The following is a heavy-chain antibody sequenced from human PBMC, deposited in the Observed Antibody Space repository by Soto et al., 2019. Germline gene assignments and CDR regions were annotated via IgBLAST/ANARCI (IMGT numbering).Heavy chain of an antibody. Sequence: QVQLVQSGAEVKKPESSVKVSCKAPGGTFSTYAISWVRQAPGQGLEWMGGIIPMFGTANYAQRFQDRVTITAYESTNSGYMELSSLRSEDTAVYFCASGIQRWLRRINNGYSGWGQGTLVTVSS. D-gene: IGHD5-12*01. CDR2: IIPMFGTA. CDR3: ASGIQRWLRRINNGYSG. V-gene: IGHV1-69*12. J-gene: IGHJ4*02. CDR1: GGTFSTYA.